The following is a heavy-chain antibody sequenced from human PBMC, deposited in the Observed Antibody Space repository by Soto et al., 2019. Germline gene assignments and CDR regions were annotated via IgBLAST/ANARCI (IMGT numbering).Heavy chain of an antibody. D-gene: IGHD6-19*01. V-gene: IGHV3-66*01. CDR2: IYSAGST. J-gene: IGHJ4*02. CDR1: VTVTSNY. Sequence: EVQLVESGGGLVQPRGSLRLSCAASVTVTSNYMTWVRQAPGKGLEWVSVIYSAGSTYYADSVKGRFTISRDNSRNTLYLQMNGLRAEDTAVYYCARDTVAVAGKDYWGQGTLVTVSS. CDR3: ARDTVAVAGKDY.